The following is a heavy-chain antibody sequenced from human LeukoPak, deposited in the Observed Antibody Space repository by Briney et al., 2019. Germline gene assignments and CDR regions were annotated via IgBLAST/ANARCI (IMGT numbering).Heavy chain of an antibody. J-gene: IGHJ6*03. CDR2: INPNSGGT. V-gene: IGHV1-2*02. Sequence: ASVKVSCKASGYTFTGYYMHWVRQAPGQGLEWMGWINPNSGGTNYAQKFQGRVTMTRDTSTSTAYMELSRLRSDDTAVYYCASLGPSASTSYSSSWYRRVDYYYYMDVWGKGTTVTVSS. CDR3: ASLGPSASTSYSSSWYRRVDYYYYMDV. D-gene: IGHD6-13*01. CDR1: GYTFTGYY.